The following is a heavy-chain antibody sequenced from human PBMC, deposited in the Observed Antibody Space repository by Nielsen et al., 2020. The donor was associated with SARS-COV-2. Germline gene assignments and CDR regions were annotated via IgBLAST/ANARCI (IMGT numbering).Heavy chain of an antibody. CDR3: AKEGGFYFDY. Sequence: GGSLRLSCAASGFSFNNYGMHWVRQAPGKGLEWVAYISYDGSNKYYADSVKGRFTISRDNSKNTLYLQMNSLRAEDTAVYYCAKEGGFYFDYWGQGTLVTVSS. CDR2: ISYDGSNK. D-gene: IGHD3-16*01. V-gene: IGHV3-30*18. CDR1: GFSFNNYG. J-gene: IGHJ4*02.